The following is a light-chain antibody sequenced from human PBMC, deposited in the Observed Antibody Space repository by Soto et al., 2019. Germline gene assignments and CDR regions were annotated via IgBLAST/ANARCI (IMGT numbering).Light chain of an antibody. CDR1: SSDVGGYNY. V-gene: IGLV2-14*01. Sequence: QSALTQPASVSGSPGQSITISCTGTSSDVGGYNYVSWYQQHPGKAPKLMIYDVSNRPSGVSNRFSGSKSGNTASLTVSGRQGEDEDDYYCSSYTSSSTLGGVFGTGTELTVL. CDR3: SSYTSSSTLGGV. J-gene: IGLJ1*01. CDR2: DVS.